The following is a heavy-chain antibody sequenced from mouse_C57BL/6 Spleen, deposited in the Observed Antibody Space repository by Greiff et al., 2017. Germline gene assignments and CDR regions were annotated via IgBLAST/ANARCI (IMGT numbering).Heavy chain of an antibody. J-gene: IGHJ1*03. D-gene: IGHD1-1*01. Sequence: VQLQQSGPELVKPGASVKIPCKASGYTFTDYNMDWVKQSHGKSLEWIGDINPNNGGTIYNQKFKGKATLTVDKSSSTAYMELRSLTSEDTAVYYCARCSYDWYFDVWGTGTTVTVSS. V-gene: IGHV1-18*01. CDR3: ARCSYDWYFDV. CDR2: INPNNGGT. CDR1: GYTFTDYN.